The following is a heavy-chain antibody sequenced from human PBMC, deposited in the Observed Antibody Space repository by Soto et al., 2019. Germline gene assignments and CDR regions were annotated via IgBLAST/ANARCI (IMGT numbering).Heavy chain of an antibody. V-gene: IGHV1-18*01. D-gene: IGHD3-16*01. Sequence: QVQLVQSGDEVKKPGASVKVSCKASGYIFVNYGIDWVRQAPGQGLAWMGWISPYTGNTHSATKVQGRLTLNTDTSTSTAYMDLGSLTSDDTAVYYCVMVDNYVTPTPQDVWGQGTTVTVSS. CDR3: VMVDNYVTPTPQDV. J-gene: IGHJ6*02. CDR1: GYIFVNYG. CDR2: ISPYTGNT.